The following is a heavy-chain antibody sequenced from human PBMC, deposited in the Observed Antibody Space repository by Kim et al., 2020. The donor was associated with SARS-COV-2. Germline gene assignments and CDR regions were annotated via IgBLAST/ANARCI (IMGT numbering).Heavy chain of an antibody. CDR1: GFTFSNYA. D-gene: IGHD5-18*01. CDR2: ISGSAGST. V-gene: IGHV3-23*01. Sequence: GGSLRLSCAASGFTFSNYAMSWVRQAPGKGLEWVSSISGSAGSTYYADSVKGRFTISRDNSKNTLYLQMNSLRAEDTAVYFCAKDQTPMVNWFDPWDQGTLVTVSS. CDR3: AKDQTPMVNWFDP. J-gene: IGHJ5*02.